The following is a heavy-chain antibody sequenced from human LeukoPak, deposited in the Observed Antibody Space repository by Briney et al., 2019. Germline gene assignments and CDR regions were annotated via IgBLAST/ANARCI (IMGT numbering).Heavy chain of an antibody. CDR3: ARDLTGYGYPGD. D-gene: IGHD5-18*01. V-gene: IGHV3-74*01. J-gene: IGHJ4*02. Sequence: GGSLRLSCAASGFTFTNYWMHWVRQAPGMGLVWVSRLPPDELDIIYADSVKGRFTVSRDNAKNTVYLQMNNLRAEDTAVYYCARDLTGYGYPGDWGQGTLVTVSS. CDR1: GFTFTNYW. CDR2: LPPDELDI.